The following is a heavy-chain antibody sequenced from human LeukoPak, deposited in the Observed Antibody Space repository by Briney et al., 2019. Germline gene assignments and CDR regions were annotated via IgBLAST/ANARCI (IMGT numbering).Heavy chain of an antibody. D-gene: IGHD4-11*01. V-gene: IGHV5-51*01. CDR3: ATTTVTTGSPFDY. CDR1: GYSFATNW. J-gene: IGHJ4*02. Sequence: GESLKISCKGSGYSFATNWIGWVRQMPGKGLEWMGIIYPSDSDTRYSPSFQGQVTISADKPISTAYPQWSSLKASDTAMYYCATTTVTTGSPFDYWGQGTLVTVSS. CDR2: IYPSDSDT.